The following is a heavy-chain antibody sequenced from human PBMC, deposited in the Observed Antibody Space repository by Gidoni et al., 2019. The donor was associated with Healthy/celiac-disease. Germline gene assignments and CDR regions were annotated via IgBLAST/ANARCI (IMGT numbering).Heavy chain of an antibody. Sequence: QVQLVQSGAEVKKPGASVKVSCQASGYTFTSYDINWVRQATGQGLEWMGWMNPNSGNTGYAQKFQGRVTMTRNTSISTAYMELSSLRSEDTAVYYCARGSGNYDFWSGYYLGWFDPWGQGTLVTVSS. V-gene: IGHV1-8*01. CDR2: MNPNSGNT. CDR3: ARGSGNYDFWSGYYLGWFDP. CDR1: GYTFTSYD. D-gene: IGHD3-3*01. J-gene: IGHJ5*02.